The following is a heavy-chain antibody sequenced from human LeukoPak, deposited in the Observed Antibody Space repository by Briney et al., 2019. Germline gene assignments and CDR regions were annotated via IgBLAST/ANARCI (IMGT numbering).Heavy chain of an antibody. CDR2: ISSSSSYI. Sequence: GGSLRLSCAASGITFSSYGMSWVRQAPGKGLEWVSSISSSSSYIYYADSVKGRFTISRDNAKNSLYLQMNSLRAEDTAVYYCARVGAASHDAFDIWGQGTMVTVSS. D-gene: IGHD1-26*01. CDR1: GITFSSYG. V-gene: IGHV3-21*01. CDR3: ARVGAASHDAFDI. J-gene: IGHJ3*02.